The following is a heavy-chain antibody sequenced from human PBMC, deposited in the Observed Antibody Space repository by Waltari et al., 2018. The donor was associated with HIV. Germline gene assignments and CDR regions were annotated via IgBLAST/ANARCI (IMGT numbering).Heavy chain of an antibody. V-gene: IGHV4-31*03. CDR2: INYGGST. D-gene: IGHD2-15*01. Sequence: VQLQESGPGLSKPGQTLSLTCTVTGGSLNGGGYYWNWIRQHPGRGLEWIGYINYGGSTYANPSLRSRLAMSADTSKNRFSLELDSVTAADTAVYYCSAGGNSDYWGQGKLVTVSS. CDR1: GGSLNGGGYY. J-gene: IGHJ4*02. CDR3: SAGGNSDY.